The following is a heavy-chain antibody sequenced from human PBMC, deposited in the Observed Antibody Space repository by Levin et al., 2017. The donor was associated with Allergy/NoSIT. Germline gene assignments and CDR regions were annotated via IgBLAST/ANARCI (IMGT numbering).Heavy chain of an antibody. J-gene: IGHJ3*02. D-gene: IGHD4-17*01. V-gene: IGHV3-30-3*01. Sequence: GVSLRLSCAASGFTFRNFVIHWVRQAPGKGLEWVTVISYDGTNRYYADSVKARFTISRDNSKNTLYLQMNSLRAEDTAVYYCARDYGDYGGTFDIWGQGTLVTVSS. CDR1: GFTFRNFV. CDR2: ISYDGTNR. CDR3: ARDYGDYGGTFDI.